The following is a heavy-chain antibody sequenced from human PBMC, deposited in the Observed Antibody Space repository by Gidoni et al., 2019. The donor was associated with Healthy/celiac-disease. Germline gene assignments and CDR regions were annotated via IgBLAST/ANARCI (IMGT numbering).Heavy chain of an antibody. CDR3: ARARFLEPLPGYWYFDL. Sequence: QLQLQESGPGLVKPSETLSLTCTFSGGSISSSSYYWGWIRQPPGKGLEWIGSIYYSGSTYYNPSLKSRVTISVDTSKNQFSLKLSSVTAADTAVYYCARARFLEPLPGYWYFDLWGRGTLVTVSS. D-gene: IGHD3-3*01. J-gene: IGHJ2*01. CDR1: GGSISSSSYY. CDR2: IYYSGST. V-gene: IGHV4-39*01.